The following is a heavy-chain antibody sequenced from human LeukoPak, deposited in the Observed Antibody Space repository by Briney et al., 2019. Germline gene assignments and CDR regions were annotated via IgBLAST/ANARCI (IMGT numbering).Heavy chain of an antibody. J-gene: IGHJ4*02. CDR2: IRYSGYT. V-gene: IGHV4-59*01. CDR3: ARDVTPATL. D-gene: IGHD3-16*01. CDR1: GGSISTNY. Sequence: SETLSLTCTVSGGSISTNYWSWIRQPPGKGLEWIGYIRYSGYTNYNPSLKSRVTISVDTSKNQFSLKLSSVTAADTAVYYCARDVTPATLWGQGTLVTVSS.